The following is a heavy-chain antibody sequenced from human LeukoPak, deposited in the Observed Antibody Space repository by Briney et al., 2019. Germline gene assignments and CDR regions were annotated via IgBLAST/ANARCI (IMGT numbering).Heavy chain of an antibody. V-gene: IGHV3-72*01. CDR2: SRDKANSYTT. Sequence: GGSLRPSRAASGFTFSDHYVDWVRQAPGKGLEWVGRSRDKANSYTTEYAASVKGRFTLSRDESNNSLYLQMNSLKTEDTAVYYCARVSRGGYGEFGGEWGQGTLVDVSS. D-gene: IGHD4-17*01. CDR3: ARVSRGGYGEFGGE. J-gene: IGHJ4*02. CDR1: GFTFSDHY.